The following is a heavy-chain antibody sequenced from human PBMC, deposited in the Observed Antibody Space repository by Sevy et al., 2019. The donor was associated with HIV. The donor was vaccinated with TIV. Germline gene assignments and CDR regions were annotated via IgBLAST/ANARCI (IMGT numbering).Heavy chain of an antibody. CDR1: GDSISSYY. CDR3: ARANSGWNSALIY. CDR2: FYYSGGT. D-gene: IGHD5-12*01. J-gene: IGHJ4*02. Sequence: SETLSLTCTVSGDSISSYYWNRIRQPPGKGLEWIGYFYYSGGTNYSPSLGSPVTISVDKSQNQVSLKQSSVTAADTAVYYCARANSGWNSALIYWGQGSQVTVSS. V-gene: IGHV4-59*01.